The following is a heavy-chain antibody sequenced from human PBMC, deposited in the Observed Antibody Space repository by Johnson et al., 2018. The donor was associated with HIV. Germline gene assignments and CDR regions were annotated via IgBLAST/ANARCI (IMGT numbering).Heavy chain of an antibody. CDR1: GFTFSNYG. CDR3: ASQVRGLRLGVDAFDI. D-gene: IGHD3-16*01. J-gene: IGHJ3*02. CDR2: IRYDGSHT. V-gene: IGHV3-30*02. Sequence: QVQLVESGGGVVQPGGSLRLSCAASGFTFSNYGMHWVSQAPGKGLEWVAFIRYDGSHTYYADSVKGRFTISRDNSKSTLYLQMSSLRVEDTAVYFCASQVRGLRLGVDAFDIWGQGTMVTVSS.